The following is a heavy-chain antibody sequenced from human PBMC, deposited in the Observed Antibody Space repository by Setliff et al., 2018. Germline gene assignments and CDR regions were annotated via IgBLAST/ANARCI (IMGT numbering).Heavy chain of an antibody. J-gene: IGHJ6*02. CDR1: GYTFTSYY. Sequence: ASVKVSCKASGYTFTSYYMHWVRQAPGQGLEWMGIINPSGGSTSYAQKFQGRVTMTRDTSTSTVYMELSSLRSEDTAVYYCARDRLVVITYYYYYYGMDVWGQGTTVTVSS. CDR2: INPSGGST. CDR3: ARDRLVVITYYYYYYGMDV. D-gene: IGHD3-22*01. V-gene: IGHV1-46*01.